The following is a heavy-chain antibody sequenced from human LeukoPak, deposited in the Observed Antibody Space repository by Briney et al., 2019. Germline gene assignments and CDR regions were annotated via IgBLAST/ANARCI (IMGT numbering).Heavy chain of an antibody. CDR1: GITFNHYG. J-gene: IGHJ4*02. D-gene: IGHD2-15*01. CDR2: ISDTGGST. Sequence: GGSLRLSCAASGITFNHYGMHWVRQAPGRGLEWISGISDTGGSTYYADSVKGRFTISRDNSKNTLYLQMNSLRAEDTAVYYCAKALCSGGTCYYFDYWGQGTLVTVSS. CDR3: AKALCSGGTCYYFDY. V-gene: IGHV3-23*01.